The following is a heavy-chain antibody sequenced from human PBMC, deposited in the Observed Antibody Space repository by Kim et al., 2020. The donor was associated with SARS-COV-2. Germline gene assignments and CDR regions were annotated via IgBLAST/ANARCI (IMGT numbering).Heavy chain of an antibody. Sequence: GGSLRLSCAASGFTFSSYAMHWVRQAPGKGLEWVAVISYDGSNKYYADSVKGRFTISRDNSKNTLYLQMNSLRAEDTAVYYCARGLTVVRWLSGMEIDYWGQGTLVTVSS. D-gene: IGHD2-15*01. CDR3: ARGLTVVRWLSGMEIDY. J-gene: IGHJ4*02. CDR2: ISYDGSNK. V-gene: IGHV3-30*04. CDR1: GFTFSSYA.